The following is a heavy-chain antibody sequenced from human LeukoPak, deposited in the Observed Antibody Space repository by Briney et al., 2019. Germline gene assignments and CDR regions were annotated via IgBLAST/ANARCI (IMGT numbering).Heavy chain of an antibody. D-gene: IGHD5-24*01. CDR1: GFTFSSYS. CDR2: IYSGGST. J-gene: IGHJ4*02. Sequence: GGSLRLSCAASGFTFSSYSMAWVRQAPGKGLEWVSVIYSGGSTYYADSVKGRFTTSRDNAKNSVFLQMSSLRPEDTAVYYCAKGEYHQDGIGENRFDNWGQGALVTVSS. CDR3: AKGEYHQDGIGENRFDN. V-gene: IGHV3-66*01.